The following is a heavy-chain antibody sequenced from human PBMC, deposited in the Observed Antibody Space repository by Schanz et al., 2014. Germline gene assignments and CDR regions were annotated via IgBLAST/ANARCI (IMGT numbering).Heavy chain of an antibody. Sequence: VASGGGLVQPGGSLRLSCAASGFAVDNYYMSCVRQAPGRGLEWVSIIFTDGRTYYADSVKGRFTISRDNSKNTLFLQMNSLRAEDTAVYYCARDHTTESYYSAGPPIDYWVQGTLLTVSS. CDR1: GFAVDNYY. J-gene: IGHJ4*02. V-gene: IGHV3-66*01. CDR3: ARDHTTESYYSAGPPIDY. CDR2: IFTDGRT. D-gene: IGHD1-26*01.